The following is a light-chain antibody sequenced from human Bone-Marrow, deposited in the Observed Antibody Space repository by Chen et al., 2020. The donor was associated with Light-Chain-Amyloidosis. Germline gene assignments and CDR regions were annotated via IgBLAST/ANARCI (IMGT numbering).Light chain of an antibody. V-gene: IGLV2-14*03. J-gene: IGLJ1*01. Sequence: QDALTQPPSVSGSPGPSISISCTGTSGEIDDFICVSWYQHHPDKAPKVIIFDSSTRPSGVSSRFSCSKSGNTSSLTIAALQAADDAYYYCSSYTTNRGLFGTGTKVTVL. CDR1: SGEIDDFIC. CDR3: SSYTTNRGL. CDR2: DSS.